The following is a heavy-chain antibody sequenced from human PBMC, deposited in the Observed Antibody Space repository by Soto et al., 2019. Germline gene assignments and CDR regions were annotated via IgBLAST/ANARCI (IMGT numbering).Heavy chain of an antibody. D-gene: IGHD3-3*01. CDR3: KTVFED. Sequence: EVQLVQSGGGSVQPGGSLRLSCAASGFTFTNYWMHWVRQVPGKGLVWVSRIDGVGTGTSYSDSVMGRFTITRDNAENTLYLQVNSLSAEDTAVYYCKTVFEDLGQGTPVTVSS. J-gene: IGHJ1*01. V-gene: IGHV3-74*01. CDR1: GFTFTNYW. CDR2: IDGVGTGT.